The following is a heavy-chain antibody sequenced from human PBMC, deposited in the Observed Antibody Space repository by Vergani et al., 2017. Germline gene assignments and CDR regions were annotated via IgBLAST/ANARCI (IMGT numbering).Heavy chain of an antibody. CDR1: GYTFTSYG. CDR3: AIDQFSFEVVAHGADI. D-gene: IGHD2-15*01. Sequence: QVQLVQSGAEVKKPGASVKVSCKASGYTFTSYGISWVRQAPGQGLEWMGWISAYNGNTNYAQKLQGRVTMTTDTSTSTAYMGLRSLRSDDTAVYYCAIDQFSFEVVAHGADIWGQGTMVTVSS. J-gene: IGHJ3*02. CDR2: ISAYNGNT. V-gene: IGHV1-18*01.